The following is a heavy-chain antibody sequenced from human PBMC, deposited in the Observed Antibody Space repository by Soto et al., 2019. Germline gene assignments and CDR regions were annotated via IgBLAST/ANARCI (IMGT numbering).Heavy chain of an antibody. Sequence: EVQLLESGGGLVQPGGSLRLSCAASAFTFSSYAMSWVRQAPGKGLEWVSAISASGGSTYYADSVKGRFTISGDSSKNTLYLQMNSLRADDTAVYYCAKGSGNSVYNFDNWGQGTLVTVSS. V-gene: IGHV3-23*01. J-gene: IGHJ4*02. D-gene: IGHD1-26*01. CDR3: AKGSGNSVYNFDN. CDR2: ISASGGST. CDR1: AFTFSSYA.